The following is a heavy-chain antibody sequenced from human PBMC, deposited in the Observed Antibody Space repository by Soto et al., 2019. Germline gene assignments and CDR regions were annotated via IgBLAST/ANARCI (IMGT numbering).Heavy chain of an antibody. D-gene: IGHD5-18*01. J-gene: IGHJ6*02. V-gene: IGHV1-69*13. CDR2: IIPIFGTA. Sequence: SVKVSCKASGGTFSSYAISWVRQAPGQGLERMGGIIPIFGTANYAQKFQGRVTITADESTSTAYMELSSLRSEDTAVYYCARGEDTAMVTSSYYYYGMDVWGQGTTVTVPS. CDR3: ARGEDTAMVTSSYYYYGMDV. CDR1: GGTFSSYA.